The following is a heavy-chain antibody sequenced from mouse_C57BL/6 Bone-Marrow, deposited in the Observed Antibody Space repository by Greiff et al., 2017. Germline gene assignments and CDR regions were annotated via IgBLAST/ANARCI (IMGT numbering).Heavy chain of an antibody. CDR1: GFTFSDYG. D-gene: IGHD1-1*01. Sequence: EVQVVESGGGLVKPGGSLKLSCAASGFTFSDYGMHWVRQAPEKGLEWVAYISSGSSTIYYADTVKGRFTISRDNAKNTLFLQMTSLRSEDTAMYYCARDLYYYGSSPFAYWGQGTLVTVSA. CDR2: ISSGSSTI. V-gene: IGHV5-17*01. CDR3: ARDLYYYGSSPFAY. J-gene: IGHJ3*01.